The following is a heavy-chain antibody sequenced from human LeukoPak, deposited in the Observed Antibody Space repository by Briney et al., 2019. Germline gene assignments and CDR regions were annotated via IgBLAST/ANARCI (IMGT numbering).Heavy chain of an antibody. CDR1: GGSISSGDYY. CDR2: MYYSGST. J-gene: IGHJ5*02. V-gene: IGHV4-30-4*01. Sequence: PSETLSLTCTVSGGSISSGDYYWSWIRQPPGKGLEWVAYMYYSGSTYYNPSLKSRVTMSADTSKNQLSLKLSSVTAADTAVYYCARPYYYDSRIDPWGQGILVTVSS. D-gene: IGHD3-22*01. CDR3: ARPYYYDSRIDP.